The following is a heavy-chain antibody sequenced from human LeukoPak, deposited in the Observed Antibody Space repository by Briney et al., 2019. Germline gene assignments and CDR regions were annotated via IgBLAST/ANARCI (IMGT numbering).Heavy chain of an antibody. D-gene: IGHD2-2*01. CDR2: IYDSGST. J-gene: IGHJ6*03. Sequence: SETLSLTCTVSGASISGSGYYWGWIRQPPGKGLEWIGNIYDSGSTYYNASLQSRVTISVDTSKNQFSLKLSSVTAADTAVYYCARGPDCSSTSCYSYYYYMDVWGKGTTVTVSS. CDR3: ARGPDCSSTSCYSYYYYMDV. CDR1: GASISGSGYY. V-gene: IGHV4-39*07.